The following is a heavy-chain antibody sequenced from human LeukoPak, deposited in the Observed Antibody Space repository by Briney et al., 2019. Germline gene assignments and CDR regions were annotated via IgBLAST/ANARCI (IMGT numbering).Heavy chain of an antibody. J-gene: IGHJ4*02. CDR2: ISGSGGST. Sequence: GGSLRLSCAVSGLTFSSYAMSWVRQAPGKGLEWVSAISGSGGSTYYADSVKGRFTISRDNSKNTLYLQMDSLRAEDTAVYYCAKRIAAGYSSSWVDYWGQGTLVTVSS. CDR1: GLTFSSYA. CDR3: AKRIAAGYSSSWVDY. V-gene: IGHV3-23*01. D-gene: IGHD6-13*01.